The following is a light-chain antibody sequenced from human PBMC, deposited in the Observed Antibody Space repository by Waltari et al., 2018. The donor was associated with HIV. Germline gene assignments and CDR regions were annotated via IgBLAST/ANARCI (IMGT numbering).Light chain of an antibody. CDR1: ALAKKF. V-gene: IGLV3-10*01. CDR2: EDS. Sequence: SYELTQPPSVSVSPGQTARIPCTGAALAKKFAYWYQQKSGQAPVLVIYEDSRRPSGISERFSGSSSGTVATFTISGAQVEDAADYYCYSTDSSANHGVFGGGTKLTVL. J-gene: IGLJ3*02. CDR3: YSTDSSANHGV.